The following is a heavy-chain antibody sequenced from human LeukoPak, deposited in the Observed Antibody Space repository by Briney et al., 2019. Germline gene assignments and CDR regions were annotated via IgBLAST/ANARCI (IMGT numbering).Heavy chain of an antibody. D-gene: IGHD3-22*01. CDR2: ISAYNGNT. CDR1: GYTFASYG. J-gene: IGHJ4*02. V-gene: IGHV1-18*01. Sequence: GASVKVSCKASGYTFASYGISWVRQAPGQGLEWMGWISAYNGNTNYAQKLQGRVTMTTDTSTSTAYMELRSLRSDDTAVYYCARVRDYYDSSGYYSYPDYWGQGTLVTVSS. CDR3: ARVRDYYDSSGYYSYPDY.